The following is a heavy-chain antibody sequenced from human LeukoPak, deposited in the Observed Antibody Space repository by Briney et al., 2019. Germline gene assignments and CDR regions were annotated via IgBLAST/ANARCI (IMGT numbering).Heavy chain of an antibody. Sequence: SETLSLTCAVYGGSFSGYYWSWIRQPPGKGLEWIGSIYHSGSTYYNPSLKSRVTISVDTSKNQFSLKLSSVTAADTAVYYCARGQKEYYYGSGSYRPYYYYYYMDVWGKGTTVTVSS. CDR2: IYHSGST. CDR1: GGSFSGYY. CDR3: ARGQKEYYYGSGSYRPYYYYYYMDV. J-gene: IGHJ6*03. V-gene: IGHV4-34*01. D-gene: IGHD3-10*01.